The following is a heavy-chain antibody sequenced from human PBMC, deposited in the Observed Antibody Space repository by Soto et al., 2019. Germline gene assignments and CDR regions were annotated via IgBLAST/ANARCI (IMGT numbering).Heavy chain of an antibody. CDR2: IIPIFGTA. D-gene: IGHD3-22*01. J-gene: IGHJ4*02. CDR1: GGTFSSYA. V-gene: IGHV1-69*13. CDR3: ARVVDSSGYVDY. Sequence: SVKVSCKASGGTFSSYAISWVRQAPGQGLEWMGGIIPIFGTANYAQKFQGRVTITADESTSTAYMELSSLRSEDTAVYYCARVVDSSGYVDYWGQGTLVTAPQ.